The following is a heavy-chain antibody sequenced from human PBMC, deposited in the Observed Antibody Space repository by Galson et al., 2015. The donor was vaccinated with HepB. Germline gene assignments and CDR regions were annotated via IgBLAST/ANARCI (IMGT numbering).Heavy chain of an antibody. Sequence: SVKVSCKASGYTFTSYYMHWVRQAPGQGLEWMGIINPSGGSTSYAQKFQGRVTMTRDTSTSTVYMELSSLRSEDTAVYYCARGEGITIFGVVIIPQRGAIGHYYGMDVWGQGTTVTVSS. CDR1: GYTFTSYY. CDR2: INPSGGST. V-gene: IGHV1-46*01. D-gene: IGHD3-3*01. CDR3: ARGEGITIFGVVIIPQRGAIGHYYGMDV. J-gene: IGHJ6*02.